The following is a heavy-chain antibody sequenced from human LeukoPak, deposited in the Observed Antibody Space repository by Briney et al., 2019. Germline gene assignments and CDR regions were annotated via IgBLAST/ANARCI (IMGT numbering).Heavy chain of an antibody. Sequence: ASVKVSCKASGYTFTGYYMHWVRPAPGQGLEWMGWINPNSGGTNYAQKFQGRVTMTRDTSIGTAYMELSRLRSDDTAVYYCARARWAAAGTRWFDPWGQGTLVTVSS. J-gene: IGHJ5*02. CDR2: INPNSGGT. CDR3: ARARWAAAGTRWFDP. D-gene: IGHD6-13*01. CDR1: GYTFTGYY. V-gene: IGHV1-2*02.